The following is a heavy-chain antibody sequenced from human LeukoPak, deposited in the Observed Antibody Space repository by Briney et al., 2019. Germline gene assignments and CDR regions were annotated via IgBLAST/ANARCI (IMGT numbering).Heavy chain of an antibody. CDR1: GGSISSYY. CDR2: VYTSGST. J-gene: IGHJ6*03. CDR3: ARGKGVAIFGVVRPHRPYYMDV. Sequence: PSETLSLTCTVSGGSISSYYWSWIRQPAGKGLECIGRVYTSGSTNYNPSLKSRVTMSVDTSKNQFSLKLSSVTAADTAVYYCARGKGVAIFGVVRPHRPYYMDVWGKGTTVTVSS. V-gene: IGHV4-4*07. D-gene: IGHD3-3*01.